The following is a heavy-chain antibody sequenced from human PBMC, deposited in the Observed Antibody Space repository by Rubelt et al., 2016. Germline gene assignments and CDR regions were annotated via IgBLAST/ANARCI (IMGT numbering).Heavy chain of an antibody. J-gene: IGHJ3*02. D-gene: IGHD6-19*01. CDR2: ISAYDGNT. CDR3: ARDRTWLVPGLDAFDI. CDR1: GYTFTSYG. V-gene: IGHV1-18*01. Sequence: QVQLVQSGAEVKKPGASVKVSCKASGYTFTSYGISWVRQAPGQGLEWMGWISAYDGNTYYAQKLKGRVSMTTDTSTSTAYMELRSLRSDDTAVYYCARDRTWLVPGLDAFDIWGQGTMVTVSS.